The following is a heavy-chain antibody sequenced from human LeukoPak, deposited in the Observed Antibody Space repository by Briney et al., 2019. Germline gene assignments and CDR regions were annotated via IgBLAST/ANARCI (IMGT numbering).Heavy chain of an antibody. Sequence: ASVKVSCKASGGTFSSYAISWVRQAPGQGLEWMGGIIPIFGTANYAQKFQGRVTITADESTSTAYMELSSLRSEDTAVYYCARDYPPGMAAAGTFWTWGQGTLVTVSS. J-gene: IGHJ4*02. CDR2: IIPIFGTA. V-gene: IGHV1-69*13. CDR3: ARDYPPGMAAAGTFWT. CDR1: GGTFSSYA. D-gene: IGHD6-13*01.